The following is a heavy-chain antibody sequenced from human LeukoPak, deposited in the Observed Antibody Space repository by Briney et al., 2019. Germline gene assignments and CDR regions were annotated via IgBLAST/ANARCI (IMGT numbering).Heavy chain of an antibody. J-gene: IGHJ4*02. CDR3: ARHSTGRIHTFDY. CDR1: GGSISSVKDY. Sequence: PSETLSLTCTVSGGSISSVKDYWAWIRQPPGKGLEWIGSIYYSGSTYYNPSLKSRVTISVDTSKNQFSLKLSSVTAADTAVYYCARHSTGRIHTFDYWGQGTLVTVSS. D-gene: IGHD2/OR15-2a*01. CDR2: IYYSGST. V-gene: IGHV4-39*01.